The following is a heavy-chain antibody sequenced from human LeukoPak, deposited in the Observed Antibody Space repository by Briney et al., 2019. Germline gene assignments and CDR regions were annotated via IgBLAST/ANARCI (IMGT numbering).Heavy chain of an antibody. CDR2: IRYDGSNK. V-gene: IGHV3-30*02. J-gene: IGHJ4*02. Sequence: GALRLSCAASGFTFSSYWMSWVRQAPGKGLEWVAFIRYDGSNKYYADSVKGRFTISRDNSKNTLYLQMNSLRAEDTAVYYCAKPSSGWGFNDYWGQGTLVTVSS. D-gene: IGHD6-19*01. CDR1: GFTFSSYW. CDR3: AKPSSGWGFNDY.